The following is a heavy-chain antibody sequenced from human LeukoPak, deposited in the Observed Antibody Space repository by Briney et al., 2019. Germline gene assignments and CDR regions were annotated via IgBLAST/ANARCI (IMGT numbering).Heavy chain of an antibody. CDR1: GFTVSSNY. V-gene: IGHV3-66*01. J-gene: IGHJ4*02. CDR3: ARERNGDYGYFDY. D-gene: IGHD4-17*01. CDR2: IYSGGST. Sequence: GGSLRLSCAASGFTVSSNYMSWVCQAPGKGLEWVSVIYSGGSTYYADSVKGRFTISRDNSKNTLYLQMNSLRAEDTAVYYCARERNGDYGYFDYWGQGTLVTVSS.